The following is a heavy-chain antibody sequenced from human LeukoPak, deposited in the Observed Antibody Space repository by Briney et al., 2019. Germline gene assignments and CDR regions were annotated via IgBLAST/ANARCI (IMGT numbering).Heavy chain of an antibody. CDR1: GFTFSSYG. Sequence: PGGSLRLSCAASGFTFSSYGMHWVRQAPGKGLEWVAFIRYDGSNKYYADSVKGRLTISRDNSKNTLYLQMNSLRAEDTAVYYCAKVRRNTEAFDIWGQGTMVTVSS. CDR3: AKVRRNTEAFDI. D-gene: IGHD1-14*01. J-gene: IGHJ3*02. V-gene: IGHV3-30*02. CDR2: IRYDGSNK.